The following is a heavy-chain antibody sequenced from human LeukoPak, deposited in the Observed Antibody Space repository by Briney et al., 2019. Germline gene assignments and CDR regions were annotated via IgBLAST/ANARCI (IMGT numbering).Heavy chain of an antibody. V-gene: IGHV1-2*02. Sequence: ASVKVSCKASGYTFTGYYMHWVRQAPGQGLEWMGWINPNSGGTNYAQKFQGRVTMTRDTSISTAYMELSRLRSDDTAVYYCARDRSGWYEGNFDYWGQGTLVTVSS. CDR1: GYTFTGYY. CDR2: INPNSGGT. D-gene: IGHD6-19*01. J-gene: IGHJ4*02. CDR3: ARDRSGWYEGNFDY.